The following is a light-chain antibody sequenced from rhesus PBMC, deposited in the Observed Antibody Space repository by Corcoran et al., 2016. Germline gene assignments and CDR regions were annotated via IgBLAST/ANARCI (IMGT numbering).Light chain of an antibody. CDR3: QQDRSRPPT. V-gene: IGKV1-22*01. CDR2: KES. J-gene: IGKJ1*01. Sequence: DIQMTQSPSSLSASVGDTVTITCRASQGISSWLAWYQPNPGKAPKLRIYKESSLQSGVPSRFSGSGVVTDFTLTISSLQSEDFATYYCQQDRSRPPTLGQGAKVEIK. CDR1: QGISSW.